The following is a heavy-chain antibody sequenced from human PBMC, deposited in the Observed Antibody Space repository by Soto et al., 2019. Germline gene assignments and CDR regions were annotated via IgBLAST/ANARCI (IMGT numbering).Heavy chain of an antibody. Sequence: EVQLVESGGGLVQPGGSLRLSCAASGFTFSSYEMNWVRQAPGKGLEWVSYISSSGSTIYYADSVKGRFTISRDNAKNSLYLQMNSLRAEDTAVYYCARGGIVGAAIAFDIWGQGTMVTVSS. CDR2: ISSSGSTI. CDR1: GFTFSSYE. J-gene: IGHJ3*02. D-gene: IGHD1-26*01. CDR3: ARGGIVGAAIAFDI. V-gene: IGHV3-48*03.